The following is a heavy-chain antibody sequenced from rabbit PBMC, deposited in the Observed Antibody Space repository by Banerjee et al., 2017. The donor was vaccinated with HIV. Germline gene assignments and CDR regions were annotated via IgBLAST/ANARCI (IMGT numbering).Heavy chain of an antibody. CDR2: MNAGTSGGS. V-gene: IGHV1S45*01. CDR3: ARDWGAYAGHGYATGWLDL. CDR1: GFSFSSRYW. Sequence: QEQLEESGGDLVKPEGSLTLTCTASGFSFSSRYWICWVRQAPGKGLEWIGCMNAGTSGGSYYARWAKGRFTISKPSSTTVTLQMTSLTAADTATYFCARDWGAYAGHGYATGWLDLWGQGTLVTVS. D-gene: IGHD6-1*01. J-gene: IGHJ5*01.